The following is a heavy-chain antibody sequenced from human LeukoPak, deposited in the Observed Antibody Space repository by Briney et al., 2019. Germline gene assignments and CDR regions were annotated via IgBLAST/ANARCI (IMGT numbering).Heavy chain of an antibody. CDR1: GGSFSGYY. J-gene: IGHJ4*02. V-gene: IGHV4-34*01. CDR2: INHSGST. D-gene: IGHD1-26*01. Sequence: PSETLSLTCAVYGGSFSGYYWSWIRQPPGKGLEWIGEINHSGSTNYNPSLKSRVTISVDTSKNQFSLKLSSVTTADTAVYYCARGLSGASCRFDYWGQGTLVTVSS. CDR3: ARGLSGASCRFDY.